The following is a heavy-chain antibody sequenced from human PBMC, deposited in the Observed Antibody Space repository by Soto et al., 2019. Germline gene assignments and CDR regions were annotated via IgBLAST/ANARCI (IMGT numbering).Heavy chain of an antibody. V-gene: IGHV1-3*01. CDR1: GYTFTSYA. CDR3: ARADSLWFGDPPVYYYDSSDALDV. D-gene: IGHD3-22*01. CDR2: INAGNGNT. Sequence: LRASVKVSCKASGYTFTSYAMHWVRQAPGQRLEWMGWINAGNGNTKYSQKFQGRVTITRDTSASTAYMELSSLRSEDTAVYYCARADSLWFGDPPVYYYDSSDALDVWGQGTMVTVSS. J-gene: IGHJ3*01.